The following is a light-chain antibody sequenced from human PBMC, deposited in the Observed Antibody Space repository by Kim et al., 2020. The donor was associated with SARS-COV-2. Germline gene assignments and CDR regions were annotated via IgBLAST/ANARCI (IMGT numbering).Light chain of an antibody. CDR1: TLRSYY. J-gene: IGLJ1*01. CDR3: NSRDDSSNHLDV. Sequence: QTTIITSEGDTLRSYYYGWYYQKPAQAPVVVIYGKNNSPSAIPDRCSAASSGNKTSSSITMAQAEDEADDYYNSRDDSSNHLDVFGAGTKLTVL. CDR2: GKN. V-gene: IGLV3-19*01.